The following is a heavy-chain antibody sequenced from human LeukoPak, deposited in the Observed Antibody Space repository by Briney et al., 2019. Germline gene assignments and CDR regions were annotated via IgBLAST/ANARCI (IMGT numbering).Heavy chain of an antibody. J-gene: IGHJ4*02. CDR3: AKDDDGDPDY. D-gene: IGHD4-17*01. V-gene: IGHV3-30*18. CDR1: GFTFSSYG. CDR2: ISYDGSNK. Sequence: GGSLRLSCAASGFTFSSYGMHWVRQAPGKGLEWVAVISYDGSNKYYADSVKGRFTISRDNSKNTLYLQMNSLRAVDTAVYYCAKDDDGDPDYWGQGTLVNVSS.